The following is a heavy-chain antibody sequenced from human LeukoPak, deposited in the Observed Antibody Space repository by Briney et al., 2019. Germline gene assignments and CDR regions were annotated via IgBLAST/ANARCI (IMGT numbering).Heavy chain of an antibody. V-gene: IGHV3-30*02. Sequence: PGGSLRLSCAASGFTFSSYGMHWVRQAPGKGLEWVSVIRDGGSNKYYADSVKGRFTISRDNAKNTLYLQMNSLRAEDTAVYYCAKVVGTFHVPRDYFDYWGQGTLVTVSS. CDR1: GFTFSSYG. D-gene: IGHD1-26*01. CDR3: AKVVGTFHVPRDYFDY. J-gene: IGHJ4*02. CDR2: IRDGGSNK.